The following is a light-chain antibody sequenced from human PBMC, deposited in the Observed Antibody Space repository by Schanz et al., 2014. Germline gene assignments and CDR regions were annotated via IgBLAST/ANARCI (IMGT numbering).Light chain of an antibody. J-gene: IGLJ2*01. CDR3: SSYALSTTFVI. CDR1: SSDVGGYNY. Sequence: QSALTQPPSASGSPGQSVTISCTGTSSDVGGYNYVSWYQQHPGKAPKLMIYEVSQRPSGVPDRFSGSKSGNTASLTVSGLQAEDEADYSCSSYALSTTFVIFGGGTKLTVL. V-gene: IGLV2-8*01. CDR2: EVS.